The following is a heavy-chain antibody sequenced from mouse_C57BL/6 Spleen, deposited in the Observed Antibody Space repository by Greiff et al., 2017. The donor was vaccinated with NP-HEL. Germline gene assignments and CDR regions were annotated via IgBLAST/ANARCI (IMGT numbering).Heavy chain of an antibody. CDR3: ARRDSSVGAMDY. V-gene: IGHV1-82*01. CDR2: IYPGDGDT. J-gene: IGHJ4*01. CDR1: GYAFSSSW. Sequence: VQLKESGPELVKPGASVKISCKASGYAFSSSWMNWVKQRPGKGLEWIGRIYPGDGDTNYNGKFKGKATLTADKSSSTAYMQLSSLTSEDSAVYFCARRDSSVGAMDYWGQGTSVTVSS. D-gene: IGHD3-2*01.